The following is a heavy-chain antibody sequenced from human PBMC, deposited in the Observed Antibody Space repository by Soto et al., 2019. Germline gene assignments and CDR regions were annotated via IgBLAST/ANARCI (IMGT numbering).Heavy chain of an antibody. Sequence: QVQLVQSGAEVKKPGSSVKVSCKASGGTFSSYAISWVRQAPGQGLEWMGGIIPICGKANYAQKFQGRVTITADESTSTAYMELSSLRSEDTAVYYCARVLRVVTAYYYYGMDVWGQGTTVTVSS. D-gene: IGHD3-3*01. J-gene: IGHJ6*02. CDR2: IIPICGKA. V-gene: IGHV1-69*01. CDR3: ARVLRVVTAYYYYGMDV. CDR1: GGTFSSYA.